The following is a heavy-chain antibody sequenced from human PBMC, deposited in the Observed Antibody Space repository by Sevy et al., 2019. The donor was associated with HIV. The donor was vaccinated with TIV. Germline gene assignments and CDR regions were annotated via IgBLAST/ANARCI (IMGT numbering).Heavy chain of an antibody. V-gene: IGHV3-30*18. CDR1: GFTFSSYG. CDR3: AKDNQYYYDSSGYYGLQAFDI. J-gene: IGHJ3*02. D-gene: IGHD3-22*01. Sequence: GGSLRLSCAASGFTFSSYGMHWVRQAPGKGLEWVAVISYDGSNKYYADSVKGRFTISRDNSKNTLYLQMNSLRAEDTAVYYCAKDNQYYYDSSGYYGLQAFDIWGQGTMVTVSS. CDR2: ISYDGSNK.